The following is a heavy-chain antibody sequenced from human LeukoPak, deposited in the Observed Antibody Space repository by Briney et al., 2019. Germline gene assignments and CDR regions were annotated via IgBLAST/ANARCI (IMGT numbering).Heavy chain of an antibody. CDR2: IWYDGSNK. CDR1: GFTFSSYG. D-gene: IGHD3-22*01. Sequence: GGSLRLSCAASGFTFSSYGMHWVRQAPGKGLEWVAVIWYDGSNKYYADSVKGRFTISGDNSKNTLYLQMNSLRAEDTAVYYCAREGGRYYYDSSGYIGYWGQGTLVTVSS. J-gene: IGHJ4*02. CDR3: AREGGRYYYDSSGYIGY. V-gene: IGHV3-33*01.